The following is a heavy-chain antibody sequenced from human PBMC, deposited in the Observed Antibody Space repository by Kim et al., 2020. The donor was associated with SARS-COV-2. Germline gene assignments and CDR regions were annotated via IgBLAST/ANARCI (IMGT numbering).Heavy chain of an antibody. Sequence: YAQKFQGRVTMTRDTSTSTVYMGLGSLRSEDTAVYYCAAFSGYYPLNFDYWGQGTLVTVSS. D-gene: IGHD3-22*01. CDR3: AAFSGYYPLNFDY. V-gene: IGHV1-46*01. J-gene: IGHJ4*02.